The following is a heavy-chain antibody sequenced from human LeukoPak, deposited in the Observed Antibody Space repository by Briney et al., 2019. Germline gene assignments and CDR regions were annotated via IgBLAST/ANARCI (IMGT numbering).Heavy chain of an antibody. CDR1: GFTFSSYW. J-gene: IGHJ4*02. CDR2: INSDGSST. Sequence: PGGSLRLSCAASGFTFSSYWMHWVRQAPGKGLVWVSRINSDGSSTSYADSVKGRFTISRDNAKNTLYLQMNSLRAEDTAVYYCARDVAYCGGDCYLFDYWGQGTLVTVSS. D-gene: IGHD2-21*02. CDR3: ARDVAYCGGDCYLFDY. V-gene: IGHV3-74*01.